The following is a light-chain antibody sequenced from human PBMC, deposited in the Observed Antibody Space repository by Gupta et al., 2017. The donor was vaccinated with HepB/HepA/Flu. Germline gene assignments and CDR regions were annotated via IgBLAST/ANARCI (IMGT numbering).Light chain of an antibody. CDR2: SAS. J-gene: IGKJ2*02. Sequence: DIQTSQSPSSLSASVGDRVTITCRASQNIDNFLNWYQQKPGKAPKLLIYSASSLQGGVPSRFSGRGCGTDFTLTISGRQPEDFATYYCQQSDSNPPMCTFGQGTKLEIK. CDR3: QQSDSNPPMCT. V-gene: IGKV1-39*01. CDR1: QNIDNF.